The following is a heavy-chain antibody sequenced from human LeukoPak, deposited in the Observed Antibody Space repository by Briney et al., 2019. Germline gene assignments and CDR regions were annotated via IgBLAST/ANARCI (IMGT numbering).Heavy chain of an antibody. V-gene: IGHV3-30*02. CDR2: IRYDGSNK. CDR1: GFTFSSYG. J-gene: IGHJ4*02. CDR3: AKDLGYSSSYNITLLDY. D-gene: IGHD6-6*01. Sequence: GGSLRLSCAASGFTFSSYGMHWVRQAPGKGLEWVAFIRYDGSNKYYADSVKGRFTISRDNSKNTLYLQMNSLRAEDMAVYYCAKDLGYSSSYNITLLDYWGQGTLVTVSS.